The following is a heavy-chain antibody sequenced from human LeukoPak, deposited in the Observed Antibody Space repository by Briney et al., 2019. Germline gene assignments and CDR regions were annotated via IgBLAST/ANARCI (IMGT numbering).Heavy chain of an antibody. CDR3: ARFRDYSNSFDY. CDR2: IYYSGST. V-gene: IGHV4-59*01. J-gene: IGHJ4*02. D-gene: IGHD4-11*01. Sequence: SETLSLTCTVSGGSISSYYWSWIRQPPGKGLEWIGYIYYSGSTNYNPSLKSRVTISVDTSKNQFSLKLSSVTAADTAVYYCARFRDYSNSFDYWGQGTLVTFSS. CDR1: GGSISSYY.